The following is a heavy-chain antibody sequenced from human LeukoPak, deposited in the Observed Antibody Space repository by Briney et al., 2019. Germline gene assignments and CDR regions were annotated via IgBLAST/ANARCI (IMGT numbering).Heavy chain of an antibody. Sequence: ASVKVSFKSTVYTFSAYYLHWVRQAPCQGLEWMGCISAYNGNTNYAQKLQGRVTMTTDTSTSTAYMELRSLRSDDTAVYYCARDRPDIVVVPAAIPLDYWGQGTLVTVSS. V-gene: IGHV1-18*04. CDR3: ARDRPDIVVVPAAIPLDY. J-gene: IGHJ4*02. CDR2: ISAYNGNT. D-gene: IGHD2-2*01. CDR1: VYTFSAYY.